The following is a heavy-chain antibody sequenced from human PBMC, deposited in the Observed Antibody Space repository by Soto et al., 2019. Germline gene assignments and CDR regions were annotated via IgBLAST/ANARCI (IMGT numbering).Heavy chain of an antibody. Sequence: ASVKVSCKAPRDTFTSYYINWVRQAPGQGLEWMGVINPHGGSTAYAQKFKGRVTLTRDTSASTVYMEVSSLTSEDTAMYYCARSSGGNFGIIIEGNNWFAPWGQGTPVTVSS. CDR1: RDTFTSYY. CDR2: INPHGGST. CDR3: ARSSGGNFGIIIEGNNWFAP. J-gene: IGHJ5*02. V-gene: IGHV1-46*01. D-gene: IGHD1-26*01.